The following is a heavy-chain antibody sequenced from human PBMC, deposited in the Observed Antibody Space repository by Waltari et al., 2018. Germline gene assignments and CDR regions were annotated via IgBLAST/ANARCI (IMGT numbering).Heavy chain of an antibody. V-gene: IGHV3-21*01. CDR1: GFPFRSYS. J-gene: IGHJ4*02. D-gene: IGHD1-26*01. Sequence: EVQLVESGGGLVKPGGSLRLSCAASGFPFRSYSMNWVRQAPGKGLEWVSSISSSSSYIYYADSVKGRFTISRDNAKNSLYLQMNSLRAEDTAVYYCARGDGSSALFDYWGQGTLVTVSS. CDR2: ISSSSSYI. CDR3: ARGDGSSALFDY.